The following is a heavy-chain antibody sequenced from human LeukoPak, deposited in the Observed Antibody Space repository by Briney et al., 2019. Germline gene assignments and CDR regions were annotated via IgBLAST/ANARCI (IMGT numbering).Heavy chain of an antibody. D-gene: IGHD3-22*01. CDR2: ISGSGGST. Sequence: GGSLRLSCAASGFTFSSYAMSWVRQAPGKGLEWVSAISGSGGSTYYADSVEGRFTISRDNSKNTLYLQMNSLRAEDTAVYYCASTEGYMIVSDYGMDVWGQGTTVTVSS. CDR1: GFTFSSYA. CDR3: ASTEGYMIVSDYGMDV. V-gene: IGHV3-23*01. J-gene: IGHJ6*02.